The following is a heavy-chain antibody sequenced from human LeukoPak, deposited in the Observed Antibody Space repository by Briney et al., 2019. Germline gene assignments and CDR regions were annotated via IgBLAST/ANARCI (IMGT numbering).Heavy chain of an antibody. D-gene: IGHD3-9*01. CDR3: ARDMNYDILTNSWFDP. J-gene: IGHJ5*02. CDR2: ISSSSSSYI. V-gene: IGHV3-21*01. Sequence: GGSLRLSCAASGSTFSSYSMNWVRQAPGKGLEWVSSISSSSSSYIYYADSVKGRFTISRDNAKNSLYLQMNSLRAEDTAVYYCARDMNYDILTNSWFDPWGQGTLVTVSS. CDR1: GSTFSSYS.